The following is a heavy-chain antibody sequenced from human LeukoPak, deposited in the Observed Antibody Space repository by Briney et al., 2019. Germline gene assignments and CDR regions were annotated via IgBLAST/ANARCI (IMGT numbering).Heavy chain of an antibody. J-gene: IGHJ5*02. Sequence: GGSLRLSCAVSGFTFSSYGMSWVRQAPGKGLEWVSAISDSGSDTYYADSVKGRFTISRDNSKNTLYQQMNSLRAEDTAVYYCAKGYCSGGSCYSPPGFDPWGQGTLVTVSS. D-gene: IGHD2-15*01. CDR2: ISDSGSDT. CDR1: GFTFSSYG. CDR3: AKGYCSGGSCYSPPGFDP. V-gene: IGHV3-23*01.